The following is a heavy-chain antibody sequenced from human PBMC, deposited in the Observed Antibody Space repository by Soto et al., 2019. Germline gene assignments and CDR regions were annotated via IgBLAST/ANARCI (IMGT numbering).Heavy chain of an antibody. D-gene: IGHD1-26*01. CDR3: AKDGWELLSYFYYGMDV. V-gene: IGHV3-30*18. CDR2: ISYDGSNK. J-gene: IGHJ6*01. CDR1: GFTFSSYG. Sequence: GGSLRLSCAASGFTFSSYGLHWVRQAPGKGLEWVAVISYDGSNKYYADSVKGRFTISRDNSKNTLYLQMNSLRAEDTAVYYCAKDGWELLSYFYYGMDVTGQGTMVTVYS.